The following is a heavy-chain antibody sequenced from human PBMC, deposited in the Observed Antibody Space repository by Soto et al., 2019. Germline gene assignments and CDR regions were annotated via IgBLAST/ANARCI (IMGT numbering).Heavy chain of an antibody. CDR3: AKVGGAMVLDYYYYGMDV. CDR2: ISYDGSNK. D-gene: IGHD3-16*01. V-gene: IGHV3-30*18. J-gene: IGHJ6*02. CDR1: GFTFSSYG. Sequence: QVQLVESGGGVVQPGRSLRLSCAASGFTFSSYGMHWVRQAPGKGLEWVAVISYDGSNKYYADSVKGRFTISRDNSKNTLYLQMNSLRAEDTAVYYCAKVGGAMVLDYYYYGMDVWGQGTTVTVSS.